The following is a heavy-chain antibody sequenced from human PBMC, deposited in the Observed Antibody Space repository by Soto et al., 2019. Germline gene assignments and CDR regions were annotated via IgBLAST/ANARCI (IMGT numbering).Heavy chain of an antibody. D-gene: IGHD5-12*01. V-gene: IGHV3-21*01. CDR1: GFTFSTYG. Sequence: PGGSLRLSCAGSGFTFSTYGMSWVRQAPGKGLEWVSSITSGSDYIYYEDSVKGRFTISRDNAKNSLYLQMNSLRAEDTAVYYCARVDGYTYPNDYWGQGTPVTV. J-gene: IGHJ4*02. CDR3: ARVDGYTYPNDY. CDR2: ITSGSDYI.